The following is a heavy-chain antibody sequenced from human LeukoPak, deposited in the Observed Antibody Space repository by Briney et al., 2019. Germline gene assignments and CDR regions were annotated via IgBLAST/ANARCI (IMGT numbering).Heavy chain of an antibody. Sequence: SQTLSLTCAISGDSVSSDSAAWNWIRQFPSSGLEWLGRTYYRSKWYNTYAISVKSRITINPDTSKNQFSLQLNSVTPEDTAVYYCTRKAVASYAFDIWGHGTMVTVSS. D-gene: IGHD6-19*01. CDR1: GDSVSSDSAA. V-gene: IGHV6-1*01. CDR3: TRKAVASYAFDI. CDR2: TYYRSKWYN. J-gene: IGHJ3*02.